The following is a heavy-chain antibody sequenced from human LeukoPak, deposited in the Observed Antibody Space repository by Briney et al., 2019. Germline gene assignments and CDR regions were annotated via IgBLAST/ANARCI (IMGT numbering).Heavy chain of an antibody. CDR3: ARSGYCSSTSCYTPPLD. J-gene: IGHJ4*02. D-gene: IGHD2-2*01. CDR2: IYYSGST. V-gene: IGHV4-59*01. CDR1: GGSISSYY. Sequence: SETLSLTCTVSGGSISSYYWSWIRQPPGKGLEWIGYIYYSGSTNYNPSLKSRVTISVDTSKNQFSLKLSSVTAADTAVYYCARSGYCSSTSCYTPPLDWGQGTLVTVSS.